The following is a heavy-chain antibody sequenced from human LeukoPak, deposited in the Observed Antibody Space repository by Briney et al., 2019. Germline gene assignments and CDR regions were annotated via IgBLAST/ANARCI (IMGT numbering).Heavy chain of an antibody. V-gene: IGHV1-69*06. Sequence: ASVKISCKASGGTFSSYAIRWGRQAPGQGPEWVGGFIPIFGTATYAKKFEGRVTITEDKSTSKAYMELGSLRSEDTGVYYCANMYYGSGSHYYYYGMDVWVKGTTVTVSS. CDR2: FIPIFGTA. CDR1: GGTFSSYA. CDR3: ANMYYGSGSHYYYYGMDV. J-gene: IGHJ6*04. D-gene: IGHD3-10*01.